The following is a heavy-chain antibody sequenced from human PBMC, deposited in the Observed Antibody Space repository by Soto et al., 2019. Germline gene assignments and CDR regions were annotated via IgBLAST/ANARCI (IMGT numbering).Heavy chain of an antibody. CDR1: GYTFTGYY. V-gene: IGHV1-69*13. CDR2: IIPIFGTA. J-gene: IGHJ5*02. D-gene: IGHD3-22*01. Sequence: GASVKVSCKASGYTFTGYYMHWVRQAPGQGLEWMGGIIPIFGTANYAQKFQGRVTITADESTSTAYMELSSLRSEDTAVYYCAREKLTTYYYDSSGQRGWFDPWGQGTLVTVSS. CDR3: AREKLTTYYYDSSGQRGWFDP.